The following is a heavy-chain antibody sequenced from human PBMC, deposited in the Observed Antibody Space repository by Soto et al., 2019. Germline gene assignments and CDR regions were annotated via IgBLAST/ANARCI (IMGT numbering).Heavy chain of an antibody. V-gene: IGHV3-30-3*01. D-gene: IGHD6-19*01. CDR2: ISYDGSNK. Sequence: GGSLRLSCAASGFTFSSYAMHWVRQAPGKGLEWVAVISYDGSNKYYADSVKGRFTISRDNSKNTLYLQMNSLRAEDTAVYYCARGRSLYSSGWYPVDYGGYFDYWGQGTLVTVPS. CDR1: GFTFSSYA. CDR3: ARGRSLYSSGWYPVDYGGYFDY. J-gene: IGHJ4*02.